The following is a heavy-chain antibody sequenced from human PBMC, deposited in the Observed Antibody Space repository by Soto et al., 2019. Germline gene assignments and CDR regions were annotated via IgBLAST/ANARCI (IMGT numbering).Heavy chain of an antibody. D-gene: IGHD3-16*02. CDR2: ISSNGGST. J-gene: IGHJ3*02. CDR1: GFTFSGYG. CDR3: VKGTPYREPYDYVWGSYRLDAFDI. V-gene: IGHV3-64D*06. Sequence: PGGALRLSCSASGFTFSGYGMHWVRQSPGKGLEYVSAISSNGGSTYYADSVKGRFTISRDNSKNTLYLQMSSLRAEDTAVYYCVKGTPYREPYDYVWGSYRLDAFDIWGQGTMVTVSS.